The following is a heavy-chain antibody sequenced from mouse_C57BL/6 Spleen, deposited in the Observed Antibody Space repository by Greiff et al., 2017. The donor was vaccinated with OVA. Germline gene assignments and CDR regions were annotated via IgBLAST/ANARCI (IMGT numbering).Heavy chain of an antibody. Sequence: VQLQQSGPGLVQPSQSLSITCTVSGFSLTSYGVHWVRQSPGKGLEWLGVIWSGGSTDYNAAFISRLSISKDNSKSQVFFKMNRLQADDTAIYYCARETGPGYFDYWGQGTTLTVSS. CDR1: GFSLTSYG. CDR3: ARETGPGYFDY. J-gene: IGHJ2*01. D-gene: IGHD4-1*01. CDR2: IWSGGST. V-gene: IGHV2-2*01.